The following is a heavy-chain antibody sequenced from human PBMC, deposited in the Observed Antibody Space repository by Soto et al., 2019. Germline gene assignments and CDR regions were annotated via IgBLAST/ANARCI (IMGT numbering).Heavy chain of an antibody. CDR1: GDTLTELS. Sequence: ASVKVSCKVSGDTLTELSMHVVRQAPGKRIKRMGGFDPEDGETIYAQKFQGRVTMTEDTSTDTAYMELSSLRSEDTAVYYCATAHTHGSGSVYYYYYYMDVWGKGTTVTVSS. J-gene: IGHJ6*03. CDR3: ATAHTHGSGSVYYYYYYMDV. V-gene: IGHV1-24*01. CDR2: FDPEDGET. D-gene: IGHD3-10*01.